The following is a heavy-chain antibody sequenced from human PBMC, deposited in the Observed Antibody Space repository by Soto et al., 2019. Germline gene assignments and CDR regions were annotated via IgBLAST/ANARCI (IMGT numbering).Heavy chain of an antibody. CDR1: GGSFSGYY. J-gene: IGHJ5*02. Sequence: QVQLQQWGAGLLKPSETLSLTCAVYGGSFSGYYWSWIRQPPGKGLEWIGEINHSGSTNYNPSLTCRVTISVDTSKNQFSLKLSFVTAADTAVYYCARFYGDSQTASYNWFDPWGQGTLVTVSS. V-gene: IGHV4-34*01. CDR2: INHSGST. CDR3: ARFYGDSQTASYNWFDP. D-gene: IGHD4-17*01.